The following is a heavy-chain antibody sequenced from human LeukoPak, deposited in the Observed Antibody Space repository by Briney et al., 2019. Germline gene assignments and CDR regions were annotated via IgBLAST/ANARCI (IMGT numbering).Heavy chain of an antibody. CDR1: GFTFDDYG. Sequence: GGSLRLSCAASGFTFDDYGMSWVRQAPGKGLEWVSGINWNGGSTGYADSVKGRFTISRDNAKNSLYLQMNSLRAEDTALYYCARERSGETYYDILTGYSFFDYWGQGTLVTVSS. CDR2: INWNGGST. V-gene: IGHV3-20*04. J-gene: IGHJ4*02. CDR3: ARERSGETYYDILTGYSFFDY. D-gene: IGHD3-9*01.